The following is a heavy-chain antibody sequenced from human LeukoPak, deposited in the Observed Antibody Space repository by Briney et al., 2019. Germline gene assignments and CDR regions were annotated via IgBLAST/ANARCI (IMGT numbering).Heavy chain of an antibody. V-gene: IGHV4-59*01. CDR2: IYYSGST. CDR1: GGSISSYY. Sequence: SETLSLTCTVSGGSISSYYWSWIRQPPGKGLEWIGYIYYSGSTNYNPSLKSRVTISVDTSKNQFSLKLSSVTAADTAVYYCARQRGYCSSTSRYDPPINWFDPWGQGTLVTVSS. CDR3: ARQRGYCSSTSRYDPPINWFDP. J-gene: IGHJ5*02. D-gene: IGHD2-2*01.